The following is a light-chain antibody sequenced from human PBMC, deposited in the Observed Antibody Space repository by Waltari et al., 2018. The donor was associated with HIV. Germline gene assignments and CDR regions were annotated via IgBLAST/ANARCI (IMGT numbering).Light chain of an antibody. J-gene: IGKJ1*01. CDR3: QQRSSWPLT. Sequence: EIVLTQYPATLSLSPGERATLSCWASQSVRSYLAWYQQRPDQAPRLLIYDTSNRATGIPARFSGSGSGTDFTLTISSLEPEDFAVYYCQQRSSWPLTLGQGTNVEFK. V-gene: IGKV3-11*01. CDR1: QSVRSY. CDR2: DTS.